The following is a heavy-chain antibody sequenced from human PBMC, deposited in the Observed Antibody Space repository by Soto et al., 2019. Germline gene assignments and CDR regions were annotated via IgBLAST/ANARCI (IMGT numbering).Heavy chain of an antibody. D-gene: IGHD4-17*01. CDR3: ARKRVTTIGTFGFDI. CDR2: VRPDGAET. V-gene: IGHV3-74*01. Sequence: EVQLEESGGGLVQPGGSLRLSCVASGFTFSTYWMHWIRQVPGQGLVWVSRVRPDGAETTYADSVKGRFTISRDNAENTVHLQMNSLRVEDTAVYYCARKRVTTIGTFGFDIWGQGTVVSVSS. J-gene: IGHJ3*02. CDR1: GFTFSTYW.